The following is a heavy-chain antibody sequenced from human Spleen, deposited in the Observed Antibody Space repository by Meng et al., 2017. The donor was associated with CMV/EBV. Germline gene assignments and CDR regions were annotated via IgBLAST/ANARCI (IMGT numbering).Heavy chain of an antibody. CDR3: ARASRDGHNSLDY. CDR1: GGSFSGYY. D-gene: IGHD5-24*01. Sequence: AVYGGSFSGYYWSWIRQPPGKGLEWIGEINHSGSTNYNPSLKSRVTISVDTSKNQFSLKVRSVTAADTAVYYCARASRDGHNSLDYWGQGTLVTVSS. V-gene: IGHV4-34*01. CDR2: INHSGST. J-gene: IGHJ4*02.